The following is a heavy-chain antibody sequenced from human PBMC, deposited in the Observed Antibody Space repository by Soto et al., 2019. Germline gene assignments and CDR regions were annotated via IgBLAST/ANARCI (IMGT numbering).Heavy chain of an antibody. Sequence: SVKVSCKASGGTFSSYAISWVRQAPGQGLEWMGGIIPIFGTANYAQKFQGRVTITADESTSTAYMELSSLRSEDTAVYYCARPQRYCSSTSCYEYYFDYWGQGTLVTVSS. CDR2: IIPIFGTA. CDR3: ARPQRYCSSTSCYEYYFDY. D-gene: IGHD2-2*01. J-gene: IGHJ4*02. V-gene: IGHV1-69*13. CDR1: GGTFSSYA.